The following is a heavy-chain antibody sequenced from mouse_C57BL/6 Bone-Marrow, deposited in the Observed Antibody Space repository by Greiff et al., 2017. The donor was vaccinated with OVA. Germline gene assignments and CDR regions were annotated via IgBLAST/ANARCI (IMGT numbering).Heavy chain of an antibody. D-gene: IGHD2-3*01. CDR1: GYTFTSYW. V-gene: IGHV1-72*01. Sequence: QVQLQQPGAELVKPGASVKLSCKASGYTFTSYWMHWVKQRPGRGLEWIGRIDPNSGGTKYNEKFKSKATLTVDKPSSTAYMQLSSLTSEDSAVYYCARSSHDGYYPAWFAYWGQGTLVTVSA. CDR3: ARSSHDGYYPAWFAY. J-gene: IGHJ3*01. CDR2: IDPNSGGT.